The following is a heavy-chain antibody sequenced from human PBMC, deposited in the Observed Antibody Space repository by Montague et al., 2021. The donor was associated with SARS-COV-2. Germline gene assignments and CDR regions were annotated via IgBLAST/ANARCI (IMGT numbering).Heavy chain of an antibody. Sequence: SLRLSCAASGFTFSSYWMSWVRQAPGKGLEWVATINQDGSESYYVDSVTGRFTISRDNAKNSLYLQMNSLRDDDTAVYYCAAGQGSSGLWGQGTLVTVSS. D-gene: IGHD6-13*01. CDR2: INQDGSES. CDR3: AAGQGSSGL. V-gene: IGHV3-7*01. J-gene: IGHJ4*01. CDR1: GFTFSSYW.